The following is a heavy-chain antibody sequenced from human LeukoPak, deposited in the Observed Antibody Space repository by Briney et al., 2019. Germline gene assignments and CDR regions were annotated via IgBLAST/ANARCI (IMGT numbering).Heavy chain of an antibody. J-gene: IGHJ4*02. V-gene: IGHV3-48*02. CDR1: GFTFSRYS. CDR3: ARDQTGDF. Sequence: QPGGSLRLSCAASGFTFSRYSMSWVRQAPGKGLEWVSYISSGSSTIHYADSMKGRFTISRDDAKNSLYLQMNSLTDEDTAVYYCARDQTGDFCGQGTLVTVSS. CDR2: ISSGSSTI. D-gene: IGHD7-27*01.